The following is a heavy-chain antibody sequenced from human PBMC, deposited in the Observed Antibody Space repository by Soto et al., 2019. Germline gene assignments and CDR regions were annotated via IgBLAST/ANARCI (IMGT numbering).Heavy chain of an antibody. CDR1: GLDFSSEV. J-gene: IGHJ6*02. Sequence: PVGSLRLSCAASGLDFSSEVMCWVRQAPGKGLEWVSSISGSGRTIYHADPMRGRFAISRDNSKNSLYLQLNNLRVDDTAVYYCAKVGPSYYYGMDVWGQGTTVTVSS. V-gene: IGHV3-23*01. CDR3: AKVGPSYYYGMDV. CDR2: ISGSGRTI. D-gene: IGHD1-26*01.